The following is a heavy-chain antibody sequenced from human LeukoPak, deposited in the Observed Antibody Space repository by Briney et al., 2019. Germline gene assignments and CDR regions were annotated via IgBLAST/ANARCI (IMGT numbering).Heavy chain of an antibody. CDR3: ATSLPSRGGHWFDP. V-gene: IGHV4-59*08. CDR2: IYYSGST. CDR1: GGSISSYY. J-gene: IGHJ5*02. D-gene: IGHD3-16*01. Sequence: SETLSLTCTVSGGSISSYYWSWIRQPPGKGLEWIGYIYYSGSTNYNPSLKSRVTMSVDTSKNQFSLSLSSVAAADTAVYYCATSLPSRGGHWFDPWGQGTVVTVSS.